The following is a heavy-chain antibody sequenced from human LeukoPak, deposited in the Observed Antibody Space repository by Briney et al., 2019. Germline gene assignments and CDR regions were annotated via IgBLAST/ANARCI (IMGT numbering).Heavy chain of an antibody. CDR3: ARRRYSSGWYSGYWFDP. V-gene: IGHV4-59*12. CDR1: GGSISSYY. CDR2: IYDSGST. Sequence: SETLSLTCTVSGGSISSYYWSWIRQPPGKGLEWIGYIYDSGSTNYNPSLKSRVTISVDTSKNQFSLKLSSVTAADTAVYYCARRRYSSGWYSGYWFDPWGQGTLVTVSS. D-gene: IGHD6-19*01. J-gene: IGHJ5*02.